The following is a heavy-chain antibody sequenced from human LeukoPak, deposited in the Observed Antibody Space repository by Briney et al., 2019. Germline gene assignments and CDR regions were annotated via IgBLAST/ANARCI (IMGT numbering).Heavy chain of an antibody. CDR1: GFTFSSYS. Sequence: GGSLRLSCAASGFTFSSYSMNWVRQAPGKGLEWVSSISSSSSYIYYADSVKGRFTISRDNAKNSLYLQMDSLRAEDTAVYYCARDQYSSSNDAFDIWGQGTMVTVSS. CDR3: ARDQYSSSNDAFDI. CDR2: ISSSSSYI. D-gene: IGHD6-6*01. V-gene: IGHV3-21*01. J-gene: IGHJ3*02.